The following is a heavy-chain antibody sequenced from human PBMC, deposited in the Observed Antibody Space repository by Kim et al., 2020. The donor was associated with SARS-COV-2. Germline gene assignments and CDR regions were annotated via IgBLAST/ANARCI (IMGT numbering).Heavy chain of an antibody. V-gene: IGHV3-11*01. Sequence: GGSLRLSCAASGFTFSDSYMNWIRQAPGKGLEWVSFISPSGDTIFYSESVKGRFTISRDNAKNSLYLQMNSLRVEDTAIYYCAKSGLGYNAFEFWGHGTL. CDR1: GFTFSDSY. CDR2: ISPSGDTI. CDR3: AKSGLGYNAFEF. D-gene: IGHD5-12*01. J-gene: IGHJ4*01.